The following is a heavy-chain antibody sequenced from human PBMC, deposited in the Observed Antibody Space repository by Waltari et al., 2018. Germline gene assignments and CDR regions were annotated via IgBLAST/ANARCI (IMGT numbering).Heavy chain of an antibody. CDR1: GFPISNHY. J-gene: IGHJ4*02. D-gene: IGHD6-13*01. V-gene: IGHV3-66*01. CDR2: IYSGGGT. Sequence: EVQLVESGGGLVQPGGSLRLPCAVSGFPISNHYMSLVRQAPGKGREWVSLIYSGGGTDYPDSVKGRFTISRDSSKNILYLQMNSLGAEDTAVYYCAARNPAAPGWGQGTLVTVSS. CDR3: AARNPAAPG.